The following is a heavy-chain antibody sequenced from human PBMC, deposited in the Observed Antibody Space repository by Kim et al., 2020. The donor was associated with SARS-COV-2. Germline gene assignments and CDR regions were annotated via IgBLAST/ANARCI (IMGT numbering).Heavy chain of an antibody. V-gene: IGHV3-49*03. Sequence: GGSLRLSCTASGFTFGDYAMSWFRQAPGKGLEWVGFIRSKAYGGTTEYAASVKGRFTISRDDSKSIAYLQMNSLKTEDTAVYYCTVYYDILTGYYREGYFDYWGQGTLVTVSS. J-gene: IGHJ4*02. CDR3: TVYYDILTGYYREGYFDY. CDR1: GFTFGDYA. D-gene: IGHD3-9*01. CDR2: IRSKAYGGTT.